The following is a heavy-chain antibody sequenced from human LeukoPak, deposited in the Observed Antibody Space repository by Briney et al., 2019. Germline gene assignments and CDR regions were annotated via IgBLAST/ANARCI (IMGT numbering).Heavy chain of an antibody. V-gene: IGHV4-59*01. Sequence: PSETLSLTCTVSGGSLSSYYWSWIRQPPGKGLEWIGYIYYSGSTNYNPSLKSRVTISVDTSKNQFSLKLSSVTAADTAVYYCARDSRDGYPDWGQGTLVTVSS. D-gene: IGHD5-24*01. CDR2: IYYSGST. CDR1: GGSLSSYY. CDR3: ARDSRDGYPD. J-gene: IGHJ4*02.